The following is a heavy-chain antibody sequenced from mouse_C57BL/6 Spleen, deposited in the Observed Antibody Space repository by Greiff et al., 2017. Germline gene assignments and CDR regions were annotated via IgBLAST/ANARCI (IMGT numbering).Heavy chain of an antibody. V-gene: IGHV1-85*01. CDR3: ASRPIYYDHDGFAY. CDR1: GYTFTSYD. D-gene: IGHD2-4*01. Sequence: VQLVESGPELVKPGASVKLSCKASGYTFTSYDINWVKQRPGQGLEWIGWIYPRDGSTKYNEKFKGKATLTVDTSSSTAYMELHSLTSEDSAVYFCASRPIYYDHDGFAYWGQGTLVTVSA. J-gene: IGHJ3*01. CDR2: IYPRDGST.